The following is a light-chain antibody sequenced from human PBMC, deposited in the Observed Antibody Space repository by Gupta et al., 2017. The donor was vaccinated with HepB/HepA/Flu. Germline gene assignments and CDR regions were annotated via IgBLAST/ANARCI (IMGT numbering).Light chain of an antibody. CDR1: QSVSSY. Sequence: DIQMTQSPSSLSASVGDRITITCRASQSVSSYLNWYQQKPGKAPKLLIYAASSLQSGVPSRFSGSGSGTEFTLTIGRLQHEDFATYYCQQRDSTPRTFGQGTKVEIK. V-gene: IGKV1-39*01. J-gene: IGKJ1*01. CDR2: AAS. CDR3: QQRDSTPRT.